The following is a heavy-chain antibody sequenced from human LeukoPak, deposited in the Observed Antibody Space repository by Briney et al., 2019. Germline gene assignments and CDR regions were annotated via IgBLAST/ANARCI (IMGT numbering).Heavy chain of an antibody. D-gene: IGHD6-19*01. J-gene: IGHJ4*02. CDR3: GNLHSSGWSAFDY. CDR2: IYYSGST. CDR1: GGSISSSSYY. V-gene: IGHV4-39*01. Sequence: PSETLSLTCTVSGGSISSSSYYWGWIRQPPGKGLEWIGSIYYSGSTYYNPSLKSRVTISVDTSKNQFSLKLSSVTAADTAVYYCGNLHSSGWSAFDYWGQGTLVTVSS.